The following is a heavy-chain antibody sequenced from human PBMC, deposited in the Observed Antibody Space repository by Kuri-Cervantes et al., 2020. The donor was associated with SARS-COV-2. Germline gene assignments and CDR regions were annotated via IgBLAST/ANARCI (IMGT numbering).Heavy chain of an antibody. CDR1: GFIFSRYS. CDR3: VRVGAYSGYDFDS. CDR2: ISSSSSTI. Sequence: GGSLRLSCAASGFIFSRYSMSWVRQAPGKGLEWVSYISSSSSTIYYIDSVKGRFTISRDNAKNSLYLQMNSLRAEDTAVYYCVRVGAYSGYDFDSWGQGTLVTVSS. J-gene: IGHJ4*02. V-gene: IGHV3-48*01. D-gene: IGHD5-12*01.